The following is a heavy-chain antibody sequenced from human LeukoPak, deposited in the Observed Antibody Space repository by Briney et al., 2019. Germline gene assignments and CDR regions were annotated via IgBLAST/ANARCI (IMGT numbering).Heavy chain of an antibody. CDR2: ITSSSATM. J-gene: IGHJ4*02. D-gene: IGHD1-14*01. Sequence: GGSLRLSCAASGFTFSDYSMNWVRQAPGKGLEWVSYITSSSATMYYADSVKGRFTISRDNAKNSLYLQMNSLRAEDTAVYYCARDGGLPNRPFDYWGQGTLVTVSS. CDR3: ARDGGLPNRPFDY. CDR1: GFTFSDYS. V-gene: IGHV3-48*01.